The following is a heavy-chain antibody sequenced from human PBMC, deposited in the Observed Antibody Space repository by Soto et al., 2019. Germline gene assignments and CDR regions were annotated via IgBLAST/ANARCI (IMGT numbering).Heavy chain of an antibody. D-gene: IGHD3-16*01. CDR3: ARVEDDYVWAPFFDY. CDR2: ISRSSSTI. V-gene: IGHV3-48*01. J-gene: IGHJ4*02. Sequence: GGSLRLSCAASGFTFSSYSMNWVRQAPGKGLEWVSYISRSSSTIYYADSVKGRFTISRDNAKNTLYLQMNSLRAEDTALYYCARVEDDYVWAPFFDYWGQGTLVTVSS. CDR1: GFTFSSYS.